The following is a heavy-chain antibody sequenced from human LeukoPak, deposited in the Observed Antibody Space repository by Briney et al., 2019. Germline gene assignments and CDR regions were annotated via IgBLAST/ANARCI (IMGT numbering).Heavy chain of an antibody. J-gene: IGHJ4*02. Sequence: SETLSLTGTVSGGSISSSSYYWGWIRHPPGKGLEWIGSIYYSGSTYYNPSLKSRVTISVDTSKNQFSLKLSSVTASDTAVYYCARPPPNYYDSSGSPQYFDYWGQGTLVTVSS. V-gene: IGHV4-39*01. CDR1: GGSISSSSYY. CDR2: IYYSGST. CDR3: ARPPPNYYDSSGSPQYFDY. D-gene: IGHD3-22*01.